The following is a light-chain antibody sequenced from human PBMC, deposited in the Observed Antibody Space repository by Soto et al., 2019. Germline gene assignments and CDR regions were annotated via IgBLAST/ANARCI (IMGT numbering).Light chain of an antibody. Sequence: EIVLTQSPGTLSFSPGEKATLSFRASQSVSSSYLASYRQKPGQAPGLLIYGASSRATGIPDSFSGTGSGTDFTLTISRLEPEDFAVYYCQQYGSSPTFGQGTKVDIK. CDR3: QQYGSSPT. CDR1: QSVSSSY. V-gene: IGKV3-20*01. J-gene: IGKJ1*01. CDR2: GAS.